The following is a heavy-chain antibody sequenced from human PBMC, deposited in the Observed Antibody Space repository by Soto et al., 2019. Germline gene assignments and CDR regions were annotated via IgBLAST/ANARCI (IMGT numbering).Heavy chain of an antibody. CDR3: ASWLKTSGWYVLLEGSFDY. CDR2: IKQDGSAK. J-gene: IGHJ4*02. Sequence: EVQLVESGGGLVQPGGSLRLSCAASGFTFSSYWMTWVRQAPGKGLEWVANIKQDGSAKYYVDSVKGRFTISRDNAKNALYLQMNGLRAEDTAVYYCASWLKTSGWYVLLEGSFDYWGQGTLVTVSS. V-gene: IGHV3-7*01. CDR1: GFTFSSYW. D-gene: IGHD6-19*01.